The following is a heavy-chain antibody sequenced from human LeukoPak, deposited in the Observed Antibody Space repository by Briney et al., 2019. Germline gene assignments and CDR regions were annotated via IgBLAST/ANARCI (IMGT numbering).Heavy chain of an antibody. Sequence: SVKVSCKASGGTFSSYAISWVRQAPGQGLEWMGGIIPIFGTANYAQKFQGRVTITADESTSTAYMELSSLRSEDTAVYYCATWRHCSGGSCYPSPFDYWGQGTLVTVSS. J-gene: IGHJ4*02. CDR1: GGTFSSYA. D-gene: IGHD2-15*01. V-gene: IGHV1-69*13. CDR3: ATWRHCSGGSCYPSPFDY. CDR2: IIPIFGTA.